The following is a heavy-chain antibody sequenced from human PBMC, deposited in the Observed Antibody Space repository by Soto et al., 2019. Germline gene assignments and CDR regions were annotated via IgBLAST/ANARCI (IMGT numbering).Heavy chain of an antibody. CDR3: ARVGGQLVPGFDY. Sequence: EVQLVESGGGLVQPGGSLRLSCAASGFTFSSYSMNWVRQAPGKGLEWVSSISSSSSYIYYADSVKGRFTISIDNAKNSLYLQMNSLRAEDTAVYYCARVGGQLVPGFDYWGQGTLVTVSS. V-gene: IGHV3-21*01. CDR2: ISSSSSYI. D-gene: IGHD6-6*01. CDR1: GFTFSSYS. J-gene: IGHJ4*02.